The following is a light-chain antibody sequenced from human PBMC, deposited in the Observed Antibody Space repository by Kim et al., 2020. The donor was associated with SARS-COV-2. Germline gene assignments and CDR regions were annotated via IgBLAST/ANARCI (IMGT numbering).Light chain of an antibody. V-gene: IGLV2-11*01. Sequence: QSALTQPRPVSGSPGQSVTLSCTGTNNDIGRYNYVSWYQLHPGKAPKLIIYDVTRRPSGVPHRFSGSKSADTASLTISGLQTEDEADYYCCSYAGSDSFVVFGGGTKLTVL. CDR2: DVT. CDR1: NNDIGRYNY. CDR3: CSYAGSDSFVV. J-gene: IGLJ2*01.